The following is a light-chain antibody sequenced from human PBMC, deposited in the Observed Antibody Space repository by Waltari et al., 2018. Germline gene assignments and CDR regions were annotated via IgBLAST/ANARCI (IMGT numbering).Light chain of an antibody. J-gene: IGLJ2*01. CDR3: QTYDGTTIL. V-gene: IGLV3-1*01. Sequence: CWYQQRPGQSPVLVIYHDNNRPSVIPERFSGSGSGTTATLTISGNQVGDEADYYCQTYDGTTILFGGGTKLTVL. CDR2: HDN.